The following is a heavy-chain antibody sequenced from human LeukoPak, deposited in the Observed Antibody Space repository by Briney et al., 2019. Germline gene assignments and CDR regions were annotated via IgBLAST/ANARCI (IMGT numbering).Heavy chain of an antibody. V-gene: IGHV1-8*01. CDR2: MNPNSGNT. J-gene: IGHJ4*02. CDR3: ARGGGYDFWSGYSVH. CDR1: GYTFTSYD. Sequence: ASVKVSCKASGYTFTSYDINWVRQATGQGLEWMGWMNPNSGNTGYAQKFQCRVTMTRNTSISTAYMELSSLRSEDTAVYYCARGGGYDFWSGYSVHWGQGTLVTVSS. D-gene: IGHD3-3*01.